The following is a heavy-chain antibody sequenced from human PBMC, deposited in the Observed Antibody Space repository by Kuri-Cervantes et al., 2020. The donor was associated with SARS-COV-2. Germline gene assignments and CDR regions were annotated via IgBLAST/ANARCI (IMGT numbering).Heavy chain of an antibody. CDR3: ARELRLSRTDAFDI. CDR1: GFTFTSYA. Sequence: GESLKISCAVSGFTFTSYAMHWVRQAPGKGLEWVSSISSSSSYIYYADSVKGRFTISRDNAKNSLYLQMNSLRAEDTAVYYCARELRLSRTDAFDIWGQGTMVTVSS. J-gene: IGHJ3*02. CDR2: ISSSSSYI. D-gene: IGHD5-12*01. V-gene: IGHV3-21*01.